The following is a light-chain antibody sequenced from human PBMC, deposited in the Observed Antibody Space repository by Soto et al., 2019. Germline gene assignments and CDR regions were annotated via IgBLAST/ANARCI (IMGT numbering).Light chain of an antibody. CDR2: GNS. J-gene: IGLJ1*01. V-gene: IGLV1-40*01. CDR3: QSYDSSLSGYV. Sequence: QSVLTQPPSVSGAPGQRVTISCTGSSSNIGAGYVVHWYQQLPGTAPKLLIYGNSNRPSGVPDRFSGSKSGTSASLAITGLQAEDEAHYYCQSYDSSLSGYVFGTGTKVTVL. CDR1: SSNIGAGYV.